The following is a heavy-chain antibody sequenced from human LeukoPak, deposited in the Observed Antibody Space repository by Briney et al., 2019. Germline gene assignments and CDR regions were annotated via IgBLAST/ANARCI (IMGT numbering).Heavy chain of an antibody. D-gene: IGHD3-16*01. Sequence: PSETLSLTCAVYGESFSGYYWSWIRQPPGKGLEWIGEINHSGSTNYNPSLKSRVTISVDTSKNQFSLKLSSVTAADTAVYYCVPRLRYYYYYMDVWGKGTTVTVSS. V-gene: IGHV4-34*01. CDR3: VPRLRYYYYYMDV. J-gene: IGHJ6*03. CDR2: INHSGST. CDR1: GESFSGYY.